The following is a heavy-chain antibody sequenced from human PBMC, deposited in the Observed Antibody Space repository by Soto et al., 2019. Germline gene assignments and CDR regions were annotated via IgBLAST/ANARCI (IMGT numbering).Heavy chain of an antibody. V-gene: IGHV1-8*01. Sequence: ASVKVSCKASGYTFTSYDINWVRQATGQGLEWMGWMNPNSGNTDYAQKFQGRVTMTINTSISTAYMELRSLRSDDTAVYYCARALGIWPTFDYWGQGTLVTVSS. CDR1: GYTFTSYD. CDR2: MNPNSGNT. CDR3: ARALGIWPTFDY. J-gene: IGHJ4*02. D-gene: IGHD7-27*01.